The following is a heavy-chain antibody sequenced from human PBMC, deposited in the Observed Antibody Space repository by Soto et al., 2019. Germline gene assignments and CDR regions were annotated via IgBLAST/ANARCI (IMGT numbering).Heavy chain of an antibody. CDR1: GYTFTSYA. D-gene: IGHD3-22*01. CDR2: INAGNGNT. J-gene: IGHJ4*02. Sequence: ASVKVSCKASGYTFTSYAMHWVRQAPGQRLEWMGWINAGNGNTKYSQKFQGRVTITRDTSASTAYMELSSLRSEDTAVYYCARSQGTYYYDSSGYYFDPWGQGTLVTVSS. V-gene: IGHV1-3*01. CDR3: ARSQGTYYYDSSGYYFDP.